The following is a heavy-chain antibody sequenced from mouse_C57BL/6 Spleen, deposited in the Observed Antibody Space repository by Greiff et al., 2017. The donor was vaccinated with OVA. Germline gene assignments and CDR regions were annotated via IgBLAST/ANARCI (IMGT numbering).Heavy chain of an antibody. Sequence: VQLQESGAELVKPGASVKISCKASGYAFSSYWMNWVKQRPGKGLEWIGQIYPGDGDTNYNGKFKGKATLTADKSSSTAYMQLSSLTSEDSAVYFCARDWDENYAMDYWGQGTSVTVSS. CDR2: IYPGDGDT. CDR1: GYAFSSYW. D-gene: IGHD4-1*01. V-gene: IGHV1-80*01. CDR3: ARDWDENYAMDY. J-gene: IGHJ4*01.